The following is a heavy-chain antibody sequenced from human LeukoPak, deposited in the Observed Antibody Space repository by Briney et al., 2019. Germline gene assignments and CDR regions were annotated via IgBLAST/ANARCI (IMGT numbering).Heavy chain of an antibody. CDR2: INWIGGST. J-gene: IGHJ6*03. CDR1: GFTFDDYG. Sequence: PGGSLRLSCAASGFTFDDYGMSWVRHAPGQGMGWVSVINWIGGSTGYADSVKGRVTISGDNAKNSLYLQMNSLRAEDTALYYCARDVCSSSSCYGYYMDVWGKGTTVTVSS. CDR3: ARDVCSSSSCYGYYMDV. D-gene: IGHD2-2*01. V-gene: IGHV3-20*04.